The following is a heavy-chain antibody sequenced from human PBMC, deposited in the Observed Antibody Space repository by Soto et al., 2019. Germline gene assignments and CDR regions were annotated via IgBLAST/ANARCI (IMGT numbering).Heavy chain of an antibody. CDR1: GYNFAGYW. CDR2: IYPSDSDT. D-gene: IGHD3-10*01. Sequence: PGESLKISCKGSGYNFAGYWIAWVRQMPGKGLELMGIIYPSDSDTRYRPSFQGQVTISADKSISSAYLQWSSLRASDAAMYYCARGGVSTSTVDYWGQGTPVTVSS. V-gene: IGHV5-51*01. CDR3: ARGGVSTSTVDY. J-gene: IGHJ4*02.